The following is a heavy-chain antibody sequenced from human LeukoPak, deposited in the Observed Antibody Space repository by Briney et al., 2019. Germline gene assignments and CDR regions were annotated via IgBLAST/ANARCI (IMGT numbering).Heavy chain of an antibody. J-gene: IGHJ3*02. CDR3: ARNNFGPGATAFDI. V-gene: IGHV3-11*01. Sequence: GSLRLSCAASGFTFSDYYMSWIRQAPGKGLEWVSYISSSGSTIYYADSVKGRFTISRDNAKNSLYLQMNSLRAEDTALYYCARNNFGPGATAFDIWGQGTMVTVSS. CDR2: ISSSGSTI. D-gene: IGHD3-10*02. CDR1: GFTFSDYY.